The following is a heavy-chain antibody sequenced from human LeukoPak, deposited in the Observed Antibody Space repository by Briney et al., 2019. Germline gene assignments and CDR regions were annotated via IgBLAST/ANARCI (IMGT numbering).Heavy chain of an antibody. D-gene: IGHD2-21*02. Sequence: GGSLRLSCAASGFTFSSYAMHWVRQAPGKGLEWVAVISYDGSNKYYADSVKGRFTISRDNSKNTLYLQMNSLRAEDTAVYYCARVGVAYCGGDCCLGYWGQGTLVTVSS. CDR3: ARVGVAYCGGDCCLGY. V-gene: IGHV3-30-3*01. CDR1: GFTFSSYA. CDR2: ISYDGSNK. J-gene: IGHJ4*02.